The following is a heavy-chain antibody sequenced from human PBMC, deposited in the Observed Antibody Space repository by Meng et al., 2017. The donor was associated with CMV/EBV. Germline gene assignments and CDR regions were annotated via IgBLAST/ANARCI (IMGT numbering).Heavy chain of an antibody. J-gene: IGHJ6*02. Sequence: GGSLRLSCAASGFTFSSYAMHWVRQAPGKGLEWVAVISYDGSNKYYADSVKGRFTISRDNSKNTLYLQMNSLRAEDTAVYYCARALGSYYSYYYYGMDVWGQGTTVTV. V-gene: IGHV3-30*04. CDR3: ARALGSYYSYYYYGMDV. CDR2: ISYDGSNK. CDR1: GFTFSSYA. D-gene: IGHD1-26*01.